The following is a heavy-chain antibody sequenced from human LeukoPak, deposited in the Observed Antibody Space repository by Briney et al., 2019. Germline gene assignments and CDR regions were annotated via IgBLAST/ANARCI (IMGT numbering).Heavy chain of an antibody. V-gene: IGHV4-38-2*01. CDR2: IYHSGST. Sequence: SETLSLTCAVSGYSISSGYYWGWIRQPPGKGLEWIGSIYHSGSTYYNPSLKRRVTISVDTSKNQFSLKLSSVTAADTAVYYCARSYSSSVRYYYYYMDVWGKGTTVTVSS. CDR3: ARSYSSSVRYYYYYMDV. CDR1: GYSISSGYY. D-gene: IGHD6-6*01. J-gene: IGHJ6*03.